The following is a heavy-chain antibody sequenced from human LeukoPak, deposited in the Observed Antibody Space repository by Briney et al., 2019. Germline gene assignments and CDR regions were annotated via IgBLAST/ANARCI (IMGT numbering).Heavy chain of an antibody. CDR3: ARDGSTGWFDP. CDR2: IYYSGST. CDR1: GGSISSGGYY. J-gene: IGHJ5*02. V-gene: IGHV4-31*03. Sequence: SETLSLTCTVSGGSISSGGYYWSWIRQHPGKGLEWIGYIYYSGSTYYNPSLKSRVTISVDTSKNQFSLKLSSVTAADTAVYYCARDGSTGWFDPWGQGTLVTVSS.